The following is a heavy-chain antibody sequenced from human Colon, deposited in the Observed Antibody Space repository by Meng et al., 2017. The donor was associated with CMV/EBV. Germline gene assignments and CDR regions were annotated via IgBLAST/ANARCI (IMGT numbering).Heavy chain of an antibody. Sequence: YAASGCTFSPYWMQWVRQPPGKALLWLSRINGDGNRTSYADSVQGRFTISRDNAKNTLYLQMNSLRAEDTAVYYCARRGYYNVDYWGQGTLVTVSS. CDR1: GCTFSPYW. CDR2: INGDGNRT. D-gene: IGHD3-9*01. J-gene: IGHJ4*02. V-gene: IGHV3-74*01. CDR3: ARRGYYNVDY.